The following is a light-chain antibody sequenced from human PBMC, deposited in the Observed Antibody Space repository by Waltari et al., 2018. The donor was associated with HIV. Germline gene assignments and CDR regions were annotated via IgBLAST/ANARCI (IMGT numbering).Light chain of an antibody. V-gene: IGLV2-14*03. CDR2: DVS. CDR1: SSDGGGYNH. J-gene: IGLJ3*02. Sequence: QSALTQPASVAGSPGQSVPIPCTGTSSDGGGYNHVSLYRPHPGKAPQLMIYDVSNRPSGVSNRFSGSKSGNMASLTISGLQAEDEADYYCSSYTSSSTLEVFGGGTKLTVL. CDR3: SSYTSSSTLEV.